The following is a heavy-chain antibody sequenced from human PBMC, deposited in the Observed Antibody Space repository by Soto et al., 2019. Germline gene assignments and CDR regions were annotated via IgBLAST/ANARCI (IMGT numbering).Heavy chain of an antibody. Sequence: ASVKVSCKASGYTFSSYGITWVRQAPGQGLEWMGCTSAYNGKTNYAHKLQGRVSMTTDTSTRTAYMELRSLRSDDTAVYYCARGGSNYYYYGMDXWGQGTTVTVS. CDR3: ARGGSNYYYYGMDX. J-gene: IGHJ6*02. CDR2: TSAYNGKT. V-gene: IGHV1-18*01. CDR1: GYTFSSYG.